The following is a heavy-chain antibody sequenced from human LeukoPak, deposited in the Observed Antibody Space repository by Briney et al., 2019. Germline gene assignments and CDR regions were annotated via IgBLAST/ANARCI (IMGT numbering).Heavy chain of an antibody. CDR1: GYTFTSYD. D-gene: IGHD2-2*01. CDR3: ATSRARYCSSTSCQLPGTDWFDP. J-gene: IGHJ5*02. V-gene: IGHV1-8*03. CDR2: MNPNSGNT. Sequence: ASVKVFCKASGYTFTSYDINWVRQATGQGLEWMGWMNPNSGNTGYAQKFQGRVTITRNTSISTAYMELSSLRSEDTAVYYCATSRARYCSSTSCQLPGTDWFDPWGQGTLVTVSS.